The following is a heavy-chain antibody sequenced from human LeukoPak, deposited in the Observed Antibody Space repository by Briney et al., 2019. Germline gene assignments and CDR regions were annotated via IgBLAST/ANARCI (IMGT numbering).Heavy chain of an antibody. CDR1: GFTFNNYC. V-gene: IGHV3-7*03. D-gene: IGHD3-22*01. CDR3: ARGKSSGAPGGY. Sequence: PGGSLRLSWAASGFTFNNYCMSWVRQSPGKGLEWVANIKQDGSETYYVDSVKGRFTISRDNAKNSLYLQMNSLRTEDTAVYFCARGKSSGAPGGYWGQGTLVTVSS. J-gene: IGHJ4*02. CDR2: IKQDGSET.